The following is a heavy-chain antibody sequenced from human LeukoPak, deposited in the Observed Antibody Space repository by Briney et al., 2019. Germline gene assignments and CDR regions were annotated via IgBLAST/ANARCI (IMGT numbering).Heavy chain of an antibody. V-gene: IGHV4-34*01. CDR2: VNHGGNT. CDR3: AREGGSNTLRFDY. J-gene: IGHJ4*02. D-gene: IGHD1-26*01. Sequence: SQSLSLTCALYGDSFRAYYWSWPRLSPGKGLEWIGEVNHGGNTNYNPSLKSRVSISVDTSKNQFSLKLASVTAADSGVYYCAREGGSNTLRFDYWGQGTLISVSS. CDR1: GDSFRAYY.